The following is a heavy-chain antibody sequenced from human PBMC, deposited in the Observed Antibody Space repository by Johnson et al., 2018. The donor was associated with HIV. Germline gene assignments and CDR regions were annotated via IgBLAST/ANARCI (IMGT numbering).Heavy chain of an antibody. CDR2: ISSASDST. V-gene: IGHV3-11*06. CDR3: ARDNEDIVLVGAYDS. CDR1: GFAFSDYY. J-gene: IGHJ3*02. Sequence: QVQLVESGGGLVQPGGSLRLSCVASGFAFSDYYMTWFRQAPGKGLEWVPLISSASDSTYYAYSVKGRFTISRDNSKNTLYLHMNSLRAEDTAVYYGARDNEDIVLVGAYDSWDQGTMVTVSS. D-gene: IGHD2-8*02.